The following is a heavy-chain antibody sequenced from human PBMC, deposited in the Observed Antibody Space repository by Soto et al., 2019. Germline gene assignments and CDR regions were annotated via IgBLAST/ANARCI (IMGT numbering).Heavy chain of an antibody. V-gene: IGHV1-24*01. CDR3: ATGICSGGSCYRYYFDY. CDR2: FDPEDGET. J-gene: IGHJ4*02. D-gene: IGHD2-15*01. Sequence: ASVKVSCKVSGYTLTELSMHWVRQAPGKGLEWMGGFDPEDGETIYAQKFQGRVTMTEDTSTDTAYMELSSLRSEDTAVYYCATGICSGGSCYRYYFDYWGQRTLVTVSS. CDR1: GYTLTELS.